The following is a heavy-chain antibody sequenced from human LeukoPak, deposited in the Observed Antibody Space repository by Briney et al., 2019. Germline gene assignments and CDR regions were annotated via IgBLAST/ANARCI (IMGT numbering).Heavy chain of an antibody. J-gene: IGHJ5*02. D-gene: IGHD3-22*01. Sequence: SETLSLTCTVSSGAFTSGNYAWSWIRQHPGKGLEWIGYVYYSGSMYYNPSLKSRSTMSIDTSQNFFSLNLTSVTAADTAVYYCARVSSGEWFGPWGPGTAVTVSS. CDR2: VYYSGSM. CDR3: ARVSSGEWFGP. V-gene: IGHV4-31*03. CDR1: SGAFTSGNYA.